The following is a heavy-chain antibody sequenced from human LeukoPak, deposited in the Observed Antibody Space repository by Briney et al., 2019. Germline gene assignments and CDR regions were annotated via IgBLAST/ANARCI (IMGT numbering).Heavy chain of an antibody. Sequence: QAGGSLRLSCAASGFTFSRYYMHWVRQAPGKGLVWVSRINSDGSSTTYADSVKSRFTISRDNAKNTLYLQMNSLKVEDTAVYYCTRVFVGDEYSSSGYWGQGTLVTVSS. CDR2: INSDGSST. V-gene: IGHV3-74*01. D-gene: IGHD6-13*01. J-gene: IGHJ4*02. CDR3: TRVFVGDEYSSSGY. CDR1: GFTFSRYY.